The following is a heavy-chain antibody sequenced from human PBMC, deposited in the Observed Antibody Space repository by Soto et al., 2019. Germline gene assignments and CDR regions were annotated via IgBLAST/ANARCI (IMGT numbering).Heavy chain of an antibody. V-gene: IGHV3-73*01. J-gene: IGHJ4*02. CDR3: TFAPYDYIWGSQTDY. CDR1: GFTFSGSA. Sequence: GGSLRLSCAASGFTFSGSAMHWVRQASGKGLEWVGRIRSKANSYATAYAASVKGRFTISRDDSKNTAYLQMNSLKTEDTAVYYCTFAPYDYIWGSQTDYWGQGTLVTVSS. CDR2: IRSKANSYAT. D-gene: IGHD3-16*01.